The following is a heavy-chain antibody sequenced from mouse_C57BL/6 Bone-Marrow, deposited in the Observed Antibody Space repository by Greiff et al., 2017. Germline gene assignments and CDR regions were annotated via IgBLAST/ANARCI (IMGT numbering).Heavy chain of an antibody. J-gene: IGHJ2*01. CDR2: IYPGSGST. CDR1: GYTFTSYW. D-gene: IGHD1-1*01. V-gene: IGHV1-55*01. Sequence: VQLQQPGAELVKPGASVKMSCKASGYTFTSYWITWVKQRPGQGLEWIGDIYPGSGSTNYNEKFKSKATLTVDTSSSTAYMQLSSLTSEGSAVYYCARRGDGSSSDWGQGTTLTVSS. CDR3: ARRGDGSSSD.